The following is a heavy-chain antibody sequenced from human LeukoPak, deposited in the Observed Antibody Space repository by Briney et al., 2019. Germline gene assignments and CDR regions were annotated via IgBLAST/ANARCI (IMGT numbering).Heavy chain of an antibody. J-gene: IGHJ6*04. Sequence: GGSLRLSCAASGFSFNTYAMNWVRQAPGKGLEWVSSISPTSTYIYYADSWKGRFTISRDNAKSSLYLQMNSLRAEDTAVYYCAELGITMIGGVWGKGTTVTISS. CDR3: AELGITMIGGV. V-gene: IGHV3-21*01. D-gene: IGHD3-10*02. CDR2: ISPTSTYI. CDR1: GFSFNTYA.